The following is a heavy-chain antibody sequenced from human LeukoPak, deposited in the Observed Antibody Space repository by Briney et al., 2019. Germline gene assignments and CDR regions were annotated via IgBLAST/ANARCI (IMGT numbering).Heavy chain of an antibody. J-gene: IGHJ4*02. CDR1: GGSISSNNW. Sequence: XGTLSLTCAVSGGSISSNNWWGWVRQPPGKGLEWIGEIYHSGSPNYSPSLKSRVTISVDKSRNHFSLNLSSVTAADTAVYYCARVNINNWHSCDYWGQGTLVTVSS. CDR3: ARVNINNWHSCDY. D-gene: IGHD1-1*01. V-gene: IGHV4-4*02. CDR2: IYHSGSP.